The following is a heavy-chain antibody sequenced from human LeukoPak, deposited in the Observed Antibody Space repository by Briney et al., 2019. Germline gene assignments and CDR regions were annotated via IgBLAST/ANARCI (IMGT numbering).Heavy chain of an antibody. V-gene: IGHV3-11*01. D-gene: IGHD3-10*01. J-gene: IGHJ5*02. CDR2: ISSSGSTI. CDR3: ARGTSRMIRGGNWLDP. CDR1: GFTFSDYY. Sequence: GGSLRLSCAASGFTFSDYYMSWIRQAPGKGLERVSYISSSGSTIYYADSVKGRFTISRDNAKNSLYLQMNSLRAEDTAVYYCARGTSRMIRGGNWLDPWGQGTLVTVSS.